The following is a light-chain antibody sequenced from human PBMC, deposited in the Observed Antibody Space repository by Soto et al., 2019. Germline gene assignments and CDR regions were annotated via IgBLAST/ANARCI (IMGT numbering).Light chain of an antibody. CDR3: AAWDDSLNGWV. V-gene: IGLV1-44*01. Sequence: QSVLTQSPSASVTPGQRVTISCSGSSTNIRSNTVNWYQQLPGTAPKLLIYNNNQRPSGVPDRFSGSKSGTSASLAISGLQSEDEADYYCAAWDDSLNGWVFGGGTKLTVL. CDR2: NNN. J-gene: IGLJ3*02. CDR1: STNIRSNT.